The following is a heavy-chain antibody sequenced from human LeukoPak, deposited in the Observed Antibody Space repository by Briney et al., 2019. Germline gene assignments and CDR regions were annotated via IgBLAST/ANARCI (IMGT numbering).Heavy chain of an antibody. J-gene: IGHJ3*02. CDR2: IYSGGST. V-gene: IGHV3-53*01. D-gene: IGHD4-17*01. CDR3: ARDLPDYGDSPYAFDI. Sequence: PGGSLRLSCAASGFTVSSNYMSWVRQAPGKGLEWVSVIYSGGSTYYADSVEGRFTISRDNSKNTLYLQMNSLRAEDTAVYYCARDLPDYGDSPYAFDIWGQGTMVTVSS. CDR1: GFTVSSNY.